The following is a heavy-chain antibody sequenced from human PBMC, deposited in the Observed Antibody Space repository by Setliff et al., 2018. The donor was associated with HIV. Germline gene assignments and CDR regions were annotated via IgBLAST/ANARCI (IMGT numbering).Heavy chain of an antibody. CDR2: IYPGDSDT. Sequence: GESLTISCKGSGYSSTSYWIGWVRQMPGKGLEWMGIIYPGDSDTTYSPSFQGQVTISADKSISTAYLQWSSLKASDTAMYYCAKVHSSGWYSNHDAFDIWGRGTMVTVSS. J-gene: IGHJ3*02. CDR1: GYSSTSYW. D-gene: IGHD6-19*01. V-gene: IGHV5-51*01. CDR3: AKVHSSGWYSNHDAFDI.